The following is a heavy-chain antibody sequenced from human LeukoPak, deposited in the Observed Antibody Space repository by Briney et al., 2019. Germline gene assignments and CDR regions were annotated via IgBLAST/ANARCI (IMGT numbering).Heavy chain of an antibody. CDR2: ISGNGGRT. D-gene: IGHD6-19*01. CDR1: GFTFSSYA. Sequence: GGSLRLSCAASGFTFSSYAMSWVRQAPGKGREWVSTISGNGGRTYYADSVKGRFTISRDNSKNTLYLQMNSLRAEDTAVYYCAREKYSTGWFDYWGQGTLVTVSS. V-gene: IGHV3-23*01. CDR3: AREKYSTGWFDY. J-gene: IGHJ4*02.